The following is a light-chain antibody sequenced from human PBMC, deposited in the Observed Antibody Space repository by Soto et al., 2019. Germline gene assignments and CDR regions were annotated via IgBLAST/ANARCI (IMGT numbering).Light chain of an antibody. J-gene: IGKJ3*01. Sequence: EIVFTQSPATLSVSPGHRATLSCRASQSVSTYLAWYQQKPGQGPRLLIYGASKRATGIPARFSGSGSGTDFTLTISSLEPEDFAVYYRQQRGNWPPFTFGPGTKVDIK. CDR3: QQRGNWPPFT. CDR2: GAS. V-gene: IGKV3-11*01. CDR1: QSVSTY.